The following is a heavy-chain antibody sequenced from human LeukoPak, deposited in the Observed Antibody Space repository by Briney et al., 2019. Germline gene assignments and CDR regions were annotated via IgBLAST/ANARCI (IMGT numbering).Heavy chain of an antibody. CDR2: IKQDGSEK. J-gene: IGHJ6*02. CDR1: GFIFSSYW. D-gene: IGHD1-1*01. V-gene: IGHV3-7*01. CDR3: AREDWRILSYYYGMDV. Sequence: GGSLRLSCAASGFIFSSYWMRWVPQASGKGPEGVANIKQDGSEKYYVDSVKGRFTISRDNAKNSLYLQMNSLRAEDTAVYYCAREDWRILSYYYGMDVWGQGTTVTVSS.